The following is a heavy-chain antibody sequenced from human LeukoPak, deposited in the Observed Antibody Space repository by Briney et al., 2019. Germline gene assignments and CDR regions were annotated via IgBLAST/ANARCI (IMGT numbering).Heavy chain of an antibody. CDR3: ARDRERAFDI. CDR2: ISYSGST. V-gene: IGHV4-59*01. J-gene: IGHJ3*02. CDR1: GGSISGYY. Sequence: PPETLSLTCTVSGGSISGYYWSWIRQPPGKGLEWIGYISYSGSTNYNPSLKSRVTISVDTSKNQFSLKLSSVTAADTAVYYCARDRERAFDIWGQGTLVTVSS. D-gene: IGHD1-26*01.